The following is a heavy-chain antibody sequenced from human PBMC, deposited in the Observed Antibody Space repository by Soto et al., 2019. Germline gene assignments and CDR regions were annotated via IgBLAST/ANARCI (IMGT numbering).Heavy chain of an antibody. CDR1: GFTFSSYG. V-gene: IGHV3-30*18. J-gene: IGHJ6*02. CDR2: ISYDGSNK. D-gene: IGHD1-1*01. CDR3: AKAHDGTDYYYYGMDF. Sequence: QVQLVESGGGVVQPGRSLRLSCAASGFTFSSYGMHWVRQAPGKGLEWVAVISYDGSNKYYADSVKGRFTISRDNSKNTLYLQMNSLRAEDTAVYYCAKAHDGTDYYYYGMDFWGQGTTVTVSS.